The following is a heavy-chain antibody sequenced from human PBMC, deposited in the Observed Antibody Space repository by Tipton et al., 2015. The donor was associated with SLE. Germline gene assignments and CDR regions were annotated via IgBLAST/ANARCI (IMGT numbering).Heavy chain of an antibody. CDR2: FYYSGST. D-gene: IGHD4-17*01. V-gene: IGHV4-59*11. Sequence: TLSLNCNVSGGSISRHYWSWIRQPPGKGLEWIGYFYYSGSTNYNPSLKSRVTMSVDTSKNQFSLKLSSVTAADTAVYYCARAQYGPDYFDYWGQGTLVTVSS. CDR3: ARAQYGPDYFDY. J-gene: IGHJ4*02. CDR1: GGSISRHY.